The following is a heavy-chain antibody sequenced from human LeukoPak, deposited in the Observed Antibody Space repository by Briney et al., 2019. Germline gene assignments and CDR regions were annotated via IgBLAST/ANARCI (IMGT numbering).Heavy chain of an antibody. Sequence: PGGSLRLSCVASGFTFSSYAMSWVRQAPGKGLEWVSAISGSGGSTYYADSVKGRFTISRDNSKNTLYLQMNSLRAEDTAVYYCAKNNGGYYRFDYWGLGTLVTVSS. CDR1: GFTFSSYA. CDR3: AKNNGGYYRFDY. D-gene: IGHD3-22*01. V-gene: IGHV3-23*01. CDR2: ISGSGGST. J-gene: IGHJ4*02.